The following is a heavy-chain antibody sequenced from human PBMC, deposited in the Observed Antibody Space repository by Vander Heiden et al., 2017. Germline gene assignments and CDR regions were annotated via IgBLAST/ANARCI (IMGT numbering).Heavy chain of an antibody. D-gene: IGHD3-10*01. CDR1: GFSFSSYA. Sequence: EVQLLESGGGLVQPGGSLRLSCSASGFSFSSYALRWVRQATVKGLGWVSAISGSGGSTYYADSVKGRFTISRDNSKNTLYLQMNSLRAEDTAVYYCAKGTMVRGVIYDYWGQGTLVTVSS. V-gene: IGHV3-23*01. CDR2: ISGSGGST. CDR3: AKGTMVRGVIYDY. J-gene: IGHJ4*02.